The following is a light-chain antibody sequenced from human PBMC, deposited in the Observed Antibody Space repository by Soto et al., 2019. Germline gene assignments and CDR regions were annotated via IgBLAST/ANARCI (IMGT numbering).Light chain of an antibody. CDR3: SSYSGSNTVV. CDR2: EVS. V-gene: IGLV2-8*01. CDR1: SSDVGGYNY. Sequence: QSALTQPPSASGSPGQSVTISCTGTSSDVGGYNYVSWYQQHPGKAPTLMIYEVSKRPSGVPDRFSGSKSGNTASLTVSGLQAEDEADYYCSSYSGSNTVVFGGGTQLTVL. J-gene: IGLJ2*01.